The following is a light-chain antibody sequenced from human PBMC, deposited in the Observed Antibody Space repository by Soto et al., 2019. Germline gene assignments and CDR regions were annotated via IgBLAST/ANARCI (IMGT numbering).Light chain of an antibody. CDR1: HSVSSSY. CDR3: QQYGSSPPFT. Sequence: ELVLTQSPGTLSSSPGERATLSCRVGHSVSSSYLAWYQQKPGQAPRLLIYSASSRATGIPDRFSGSGSGTDFTLTISRLEPEDFAVYYCQQYGSSPPFTFGPGTKVDIK. J-gene: IGKJ3*01. V-gene: IGKV3-20*01. CDR2: SAS.